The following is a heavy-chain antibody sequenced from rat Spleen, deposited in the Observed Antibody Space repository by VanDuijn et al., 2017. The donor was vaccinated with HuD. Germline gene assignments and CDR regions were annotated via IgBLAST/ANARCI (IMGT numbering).Heavy chain of an antibody. CDR2: IRYDGSSI. D-gene: IGHD2-2*01. Sequence: EVQLVESDGGLVQPGRSLKLSCAASGFTFSDYYMAWVRQAPRKGLEWVAIIRYDGSSIYYRDSVKGRFTISRDNAKSTLYLQMDSLRSEDTATYYCARAGYLRDWYFDFWGPGTMVTVSS. CDR3: ARAGYLRDWYFDF. V-gene: IGHV5-7*01. J-gene: IGHJ1*01. CDR1: GFTFSDYY.